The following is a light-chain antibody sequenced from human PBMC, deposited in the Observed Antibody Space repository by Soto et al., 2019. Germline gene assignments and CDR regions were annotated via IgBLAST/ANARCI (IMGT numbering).Light chain of an antibody. CDR1: SSDVGSYNL. CDR3: CSYAGSSTSVV. V-gene: IGLV2-23*01. Sequence: QSALTQPASVSGSPGQSITISCTGTSSDVGSYNLVSWYQQHPGNAPELMIYEGSKRPTGVSNRFSASKSGHTAFLTISGLQAEDGAKYYCCSYAGSSTSVVFGGGTKLTVL. J-gene: IGLJ2*01. CDR2: EGS.